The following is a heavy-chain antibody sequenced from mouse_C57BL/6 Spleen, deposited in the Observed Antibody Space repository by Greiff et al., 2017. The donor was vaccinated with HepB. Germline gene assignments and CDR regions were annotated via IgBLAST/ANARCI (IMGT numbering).Heavy chain of an antibody. Sequence: EVMLVESGGGLVKPGGSLKLSCAASGFTFSDYGMHWVRQAPEKGLEWVAYISSGSSTIYYADTVKGRFTISRDNAKNTLFLQMTSLRSEDTAMYYCARSGYYGSRGFYYAMDYWGQGTSVTVSS. D-gene: IGHD1-1*01. CDR2: ISSGSSTI. V-gene: IGHV5-17*01. CDR1: GFTFSDYG. J-gene: IGHJ4*01. CDR3: ARSGYYGSRGFYYAMDY.